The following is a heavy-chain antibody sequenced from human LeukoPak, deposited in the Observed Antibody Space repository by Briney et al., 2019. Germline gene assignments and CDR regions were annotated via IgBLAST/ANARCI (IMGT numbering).Heavy chain of an antibody. Sequence: SETLSLTCAVSGGSISTSDWWGWVRQPPGKGLEWIGEIFHSGSTNYNPSLKSRVTISVDKSKNQFSMRLNSVTAADTAVYYCARRFGYGVVGGYFDYWGQGTLVTVSS. D-gene: IGHD4/OR15-4a*01. CDR1: GGSISTSDW. V-gene: IGHV4-4*02. J-gene: IGHJ4*02. CDR3: ARRFGYGVVGGYFDY. CDR2: IFHSGST.